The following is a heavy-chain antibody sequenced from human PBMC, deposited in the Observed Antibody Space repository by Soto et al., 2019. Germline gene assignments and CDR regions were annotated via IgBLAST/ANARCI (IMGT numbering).Heavy chain of an antibody. J-gene: IGHJ5*02. CDR1: GFTFSSYA. V-gene: IGHV3-15*01. CDR2: IKSKPDGGTA. D-gene: IGHD4-17*01. Sequence: GGSLRLSCAASGFTFSSYAMHWVRQAPGKGLEWVGRIKSKPDGGTADYAAPVKGRFTISRDDSKNTLYLQMQSLKTEDTALYYCATDVGYGDYVVWFDPWGQGTLVTVSS. CDR3: ATDVGYGDYVVWFDP.